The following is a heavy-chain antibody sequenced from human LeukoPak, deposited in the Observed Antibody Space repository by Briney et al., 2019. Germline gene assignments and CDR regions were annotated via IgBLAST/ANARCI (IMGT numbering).Heavy chain of an antibody. V-gene: IGHV3-33*08. CDR3: VRDSITVTGTLDY. Sequence: GGSLRLSCAASGFSFSSSWMAWVRQAPGKGLEWVAVIWYDGSDKYYADSVKDRFTISRDNSKNTLYLQMNSLRAEDTAVYYCVRDSITVTGTLDYWGQGTLVIVSA. CDR1: GFSFSSSW. J-gene: IGHJ4*02. CDR2: IWYDGSDK. D-gene: IGHD6-19*01.